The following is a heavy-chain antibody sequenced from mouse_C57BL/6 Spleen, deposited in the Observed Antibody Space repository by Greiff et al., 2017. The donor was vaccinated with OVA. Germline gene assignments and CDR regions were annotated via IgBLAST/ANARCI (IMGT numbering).Heavy chain of an antibody. J-gene: IGHJ4*01. V-gene: IGHV1-54*01. Sequence: VKLQESGAELVRPGTSVKVSCKASGYAFTNYLIEWVKQRPGQGLEWIGVINPGSGGTNYNEKFKGKATLTADKSFSTAYMQLSSLTSEDSAVYFCARGRVRVPDYAMDYWGQGTSVTVSS. CDR2: INPGSGGT. D-gene: IGHD2-14*01. CDR1: GYAFTNYL. CDR3: ARGRVRVPDYAMDY.